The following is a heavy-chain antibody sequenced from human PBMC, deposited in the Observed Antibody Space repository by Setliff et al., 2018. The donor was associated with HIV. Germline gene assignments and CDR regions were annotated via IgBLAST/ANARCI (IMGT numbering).Heavy chain of an antibody. D-gene: IGHD2-15*01. V-gene: IGHV3-23*01. CDR2: ICGSGGST. CDR1: GFIFSSYA. J-gene: IGHJ4*02. Sequence: PGGSLRLSCAASGFIFSSYAMSWVRQAPGKGLEWVSAICGSGGSTYYADSVKGRFTISRDNSKNTLYLQMNSLRAEDTAVYYCARDVTVRLSVEYYFDYWGQGTLVTVSS. CDR3: ARDVTVRLSVEYYFDY.